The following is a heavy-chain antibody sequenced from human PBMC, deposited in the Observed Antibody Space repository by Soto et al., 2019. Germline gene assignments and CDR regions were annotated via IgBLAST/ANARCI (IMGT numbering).Heavy chain of an antibody. V-gene: IGHV4-34*01. J-gene: IGHJ6*03. Sequence: PSETLSLTCAVYGGSFSGYYWSWIRQPPGKGLEWIGEINHSGSTNYNPSLKSRVTISVDTSKNQFSLKLSSVTAADTAVYYCAGGSGVDTAYYYYYMDVWGKGTTVTVSS. CDR3: AGGSGVDTAYYYYYMDV. D-gene: IGHD5-18*01. CDR2: INHSGST. CDR1: GGSFSGYY.